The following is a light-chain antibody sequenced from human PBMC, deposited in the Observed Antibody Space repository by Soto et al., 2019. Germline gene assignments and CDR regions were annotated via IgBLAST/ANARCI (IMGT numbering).Light chain of an antibody. CDR2: EVN. CDR3: SSYAGINNLGV. V-gene: IGLV2-8*01. CDR1: SSDVGGYKY. J-gene: IGLJ1*01. Sequence: QSALTQPPSASGSPGQSVTMSGTGTSSDVGGYKYVSWYQQHPGKAPKLMIFEVNKRPSGVPDRFSGSKSGNTASLTVSGLQAEDEADYYCSSYAGINNLGVFGTGTKLTVL.